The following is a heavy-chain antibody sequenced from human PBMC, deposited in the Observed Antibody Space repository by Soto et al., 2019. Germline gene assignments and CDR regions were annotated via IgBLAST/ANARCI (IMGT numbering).Heavy chain of an antibody. CDR2: VNPNSANT. V-gene: IGHV1-8*01. CDR3: VRSDGWGINWFDS. J-gene: IGHJ5*01. D-gene: IGHD6-19*01. Sequence: QVQLVQSGAEVKKPGASVKVSCKASGYRFSNYDMNWVRQAPGQGLEWMGWVNPNSANTGYAQKFRGRLTLTWNTFIRTAYMELSSLTSAATAVYYCVRSDGWGINWFDSWGQGTLVTVSS. CDR1: GYRFSNYD.